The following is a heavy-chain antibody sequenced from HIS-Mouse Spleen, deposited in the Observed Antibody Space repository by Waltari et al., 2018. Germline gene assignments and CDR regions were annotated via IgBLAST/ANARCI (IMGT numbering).Heavy chain of an antibody. CDR2: ISYDGSNK. V-gene: IGHV3-30*18. CDR1: GFTFSSYG. Sequence: QVQLVESGGGGVQPGSSLRLPCAAFGFTFSSYGMHWVRQAPGKGLEWVAVISYDGSNKYYADSVKGRFTISRDNSKNTLYLQMNSLRAEDTAVYYCAKDKHHAFDYWGQGTLVTVSS. J-gene: IGHJ4*02. CDR3: AKDKHHAFDY.